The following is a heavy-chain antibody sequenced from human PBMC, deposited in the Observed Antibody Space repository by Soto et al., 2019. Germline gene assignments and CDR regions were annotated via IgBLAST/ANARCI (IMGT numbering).Heavy chain of an antibody. Sequence: SETLSLTCAVSGYSLTSGYYCGWIRQPPGKGLEWIGSIYHSGDTYYNPSLKSRVTISVDTSKNHFSLKLTSVTAADTAVYYCARARIVVAGTIVDYWGQGTLVPVSS. CDR1: GYSLTSGYY. J-gene: IGHJ4*02. D-gene: IGHD6-19*01. CDR2: IYHSGDT. CDR3: ARARIVVAGTIVDY. V-gene: IGHV4-38-2*01.